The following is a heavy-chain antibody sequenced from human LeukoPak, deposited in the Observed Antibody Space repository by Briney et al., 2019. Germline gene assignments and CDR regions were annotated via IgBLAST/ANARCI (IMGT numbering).Heavy chain of an antibody. CDR3: AKDRAYSGSYRFDY. CDR1: GFSFSSYW. D-gene: IGHD1-26*01. V-gene: IGHV3-30*02. J-gene: IGHJ4*02. Sequence: PGGSLRLSCEASGFSFSSYWMIWVRQAPGKGLEWVAFIRYDGSNKYYADSVKGRFTISRDNSKNTLYLQMNSLRAEDTAVYYCAKDRAYSGSYRFDYWGQGTLVTVSS. CDR2: IRYDGSNK.